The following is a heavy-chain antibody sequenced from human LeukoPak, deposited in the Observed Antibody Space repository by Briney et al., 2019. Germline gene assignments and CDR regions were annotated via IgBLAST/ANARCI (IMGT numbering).Heavy chain of an antibody. D-gene: IGHD6-19*01. J-gene: IGHJ6*02. Sequence: TLSLTCTVSGGSINSYYCSWIRQPAGEVLEWIGRIYTSGTTNYNPSLKTRSTMSVDTSKNQFSLKLSSVTAADTAVYYCARETAVARPDYGMDVWGQGTTVTVSS. CDR2: IYTSGTT. CDR3: ARETAVARPDYGMDV. CDR1: GGSINSYY. V-gene: IGHV4-4*07.